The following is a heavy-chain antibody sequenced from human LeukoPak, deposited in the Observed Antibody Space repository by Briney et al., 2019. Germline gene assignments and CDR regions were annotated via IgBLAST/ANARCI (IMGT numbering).Heavy chain of an antibody. V-gene: IGHV4-59*01. J-gene: IGHJ6*03. Sequence: PSGTLSLTCTVSGGSISSYYWSWIRQSPGKGLEWIGYIYYSGSTNYNPSLKSRVTISIDTSKNQFSLELSSVTAADTAVYYCARAVRDYFYYYMDVWGKGTTVTVSS. CDR2: IYYSGST. CDR3: ARAVRDYFYYYMDV. CDR1: GGSISSYY.